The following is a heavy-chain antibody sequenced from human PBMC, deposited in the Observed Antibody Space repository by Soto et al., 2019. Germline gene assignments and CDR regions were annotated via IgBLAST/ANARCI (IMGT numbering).Heavy chain of an antibody. Sequence: QVQLVQSGAEVKKPGSSVKVSCKASGGTFSSYAISWVRQAPGQGLEWMGGIIPIFGTASYAQKFQGRVTIPADESTSTAYMELSSLRSEDTAVYYCARTGLDYYDSSDAFDIWGQGTMVTVS. V-gene: IGHV1-69*01. CDR2: IIPIFGTA. CDR3: ARTGLDYYDSSDAFDI. CDR1: GGTFSSYA. J-gene: IGHJ3*02. D-gene: IGHD3-22*01.